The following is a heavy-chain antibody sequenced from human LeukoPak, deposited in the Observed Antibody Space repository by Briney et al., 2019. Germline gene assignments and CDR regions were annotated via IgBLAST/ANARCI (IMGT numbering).Heavy chain of an antibody. D-gene: IGHD3-22*01. CDR3: ARGPAYYDSSGPPAY. CDR2: INHSGST. V-gene: IGHV4-34*01. CDR1: GGSFSSYY. J-gene: IGHJ4*02. Sequence: SETLSLTCAVYGGSFSSYYWSWIRQPPGKGLEWIGEINHSGSTNYNPSLKSRVTVSVDTSKNQFSLKLSSVTAADTAVYYCARGPAYYDSSGPPAYWGQGTLVTVSS.